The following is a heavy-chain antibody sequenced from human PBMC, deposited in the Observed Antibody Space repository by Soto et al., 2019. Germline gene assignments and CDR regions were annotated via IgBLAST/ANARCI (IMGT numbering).Heavy chain of an antibody. Sequence: QLQLQESGSGLVKPSQTLSLTCAISGGSISSGGYSWSWIRQPPGKGLEWIGYIYHSGSTYYNPSLMGRVTISVDRSKNQFSLKLSSVTAADTAVYYCAAGGGLPRYYWGQGTLVTVSS. CDR2: IYHSGST. CDR3: AAGGGLPRYY. CDR1: GGSISSGGYS. V-gene: IGHV4-30-2*01. J-gene: IGHJ4*02. D-gene: IGHD5-12*01.